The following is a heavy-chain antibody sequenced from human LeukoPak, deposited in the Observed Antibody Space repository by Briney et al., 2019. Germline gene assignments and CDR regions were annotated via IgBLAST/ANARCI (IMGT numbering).Heavy chain of an antibody. V-gene: IGHV3-23*01. D-gene: IGHD3-10*01. Sequence: GGSLRLSCAASGFTFSSYAMSWVRQAPGKGLEWVSTITGSGGSTYYADSVKGRFTISRDNSKNTLYLQMNSLRAEDTAVYYCAKASYGSGSSKSPYDPWGQGTLVTVSS. J-gene: IGHJ5*02. CDR2: ITGSGGST. CDR1: GFTFSSYA. CDR3: AKASYGSGSSKSPYDP.